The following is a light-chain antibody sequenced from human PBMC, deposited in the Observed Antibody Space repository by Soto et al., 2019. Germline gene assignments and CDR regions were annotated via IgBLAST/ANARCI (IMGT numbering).Light chain of an antibody. J-gene: IGKJ2*01. Sequence: DIQMTQSPSSLSASVGDRVTITCRASQGISTYLIWYQQRQGNTPKLLIYAASNLLSGVPSRFSGSGSGTDFTLTISSLQPEDFATYYCQQSYRTPYTFGQGTKLETK. CDR3: QQSYRTPYT. CDR1: QGISTY. CDR2: AAS. V-gene: IGKV1-39*01.